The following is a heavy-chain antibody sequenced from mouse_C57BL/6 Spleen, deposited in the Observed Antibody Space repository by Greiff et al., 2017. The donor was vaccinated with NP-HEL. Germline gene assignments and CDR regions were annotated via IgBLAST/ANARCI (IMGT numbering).Heavy chain of an antibody. CDR3: AIGYYYGSGPDY. J-gene: IGHJ2*01. Sequence: QVQLQQPGAELVKPGASVKVSCKASGYTFTSYWMHWVKQRPGQGLEWIGRIHPSGSDTNYNQKFKGKATLTVDKSSSTAYMQLSSLTSEDSAVYYCAIGYYYGSGPDYWGQGTTLTVSS. D-gene: IGHD1-1*01. CDR1: GYTFTSYW. V-gene: IGHV1-74*01. CDR2: IHPSGSDT.